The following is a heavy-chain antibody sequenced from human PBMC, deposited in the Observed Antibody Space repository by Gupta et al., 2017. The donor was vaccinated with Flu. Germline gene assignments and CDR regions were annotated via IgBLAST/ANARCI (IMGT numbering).Heavy chain of an antibody. Sequence: EVQLVESGGVVVQPGGSLRLSCAASGFTFDDYTMHWVRQAPGKGLEWVSLISWDGGSTYYADSVKGRFTISRDNSKNSLYLQMNSLRTEDTALYYCAKEVYNWNYYLDYWGQGTLVTVSS. J-gene: IGHJ4*02. CDR2: ISWDGGST. CDR1: GFTFDDYT. V-gene: IGHV3-43*01. CDR3: AKEVYNWNYYLDY. D-gene: IGHD1-7*01.